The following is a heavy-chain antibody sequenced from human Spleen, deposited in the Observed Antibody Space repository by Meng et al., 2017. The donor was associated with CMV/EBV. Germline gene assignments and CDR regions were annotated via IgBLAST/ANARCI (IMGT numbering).Heavy chain of an antibody. V-gene: IGHV4-59*01. CDR1: GGSFRSYY. J-gene: IGHJ3*02. Sequence: SETLSLTCTVSGGSFRSYYWSWIRQPPGKRLEWIGYIYYSGTTNYKPSLRSRVTISVDTSKNQFTLKLNSVTAADTAMYFCARVTSLGAFDIWGQGTMVTVSS. D-gene: IGHD2-21*02. CDR2: IYYSGTT. CDR3: ARVTSLGAFDI.